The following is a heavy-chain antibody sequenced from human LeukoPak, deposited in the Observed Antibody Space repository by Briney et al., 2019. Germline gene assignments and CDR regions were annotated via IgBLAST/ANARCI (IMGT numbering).Heavy chain of an antibody. D-gene: IGHD2-2*03. Sequence: GGSLRLSCVASGFAFSTYDMQCVRQAPGKGLEWVSGINRSGGKYYTDSVKGRFTISRDNSKSTLYLEMNSLRADDTAVYYCAQGGYFAFDFWGQGTMVTVSS. J-gene: IGHJ3*01. CDR1: GFAFSTYD. CDR3: AQGGYFAFDF. CDR2: INRSGGK. V-gene: IGHV3-23*01.